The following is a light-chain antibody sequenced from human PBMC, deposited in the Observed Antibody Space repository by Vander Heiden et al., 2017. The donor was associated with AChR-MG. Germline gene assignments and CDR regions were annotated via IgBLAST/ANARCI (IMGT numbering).Light chain of an antibody. V-gene: IGLV1-47*01. CDR2: RNN. Sequence: QSVLTQPPSPSGTPGQRVTISCSGSSSHVGSNYVYWYQQFPGTAPKLLIYRNNQRPSGVPDRFAGYKSGTSASLAISGLRSEDEADYYCAAWDDSLSGPVFGGGTKLTVL. CDR1: SSHVGSNY. J-gene: IGLJ3*02. CDR3: AAWDDSLSGPV.